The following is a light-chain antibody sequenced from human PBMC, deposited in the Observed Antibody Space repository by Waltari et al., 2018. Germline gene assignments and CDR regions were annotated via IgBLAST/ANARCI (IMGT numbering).Light chain of an antibody. Sequence: EIVLTQSPATLSLSPGERATLSCRASQSVGTYLAWYQQKPGQAPRLRISGASYRASGIPARFSGSGSGTDFTLTISSLEPEDFAIYYCQQRTDWPPLTFGGGTKVEIK. J-gene: IGKJ4*01. CDR3: QQRTDWPPLT. CDR2: GAS. CDR1: QSVGTY. V-gene: IGKV3-11*01.